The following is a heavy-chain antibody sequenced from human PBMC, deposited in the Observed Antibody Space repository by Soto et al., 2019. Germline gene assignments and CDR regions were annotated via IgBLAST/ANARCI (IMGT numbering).Heavy chain of an antibody. Sequence: QVHLVQSGAEVKKPGSSVKVSCTASGGTFGSYTVTWVRQAPGQGLEWMGEIIPMFGTASYAQKFQGRVTLTADKSTTTAHMELRSLSSDDTAVYFCARQRAMPPHFYSGMDVWGQWTTVTVSS. J-gene: IGHJ6*02. CDR1: GGTFGSYT. V-gene: IGHV1-69*06. CDR2: IIPMFGTA. CDR3: ARQRAMPPHFYSGMDV. D-gene: IGHD2-2*01.